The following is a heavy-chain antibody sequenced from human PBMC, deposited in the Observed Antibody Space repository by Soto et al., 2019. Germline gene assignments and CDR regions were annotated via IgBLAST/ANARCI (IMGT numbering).Heavy chain of an antibody. CDR1: GFTFSSYW. CDR2: IKQDGSEK. J-gene: IGHJ4*02. D-gene: IGHD1-26*01. CDR3: AYSSGSYYDDY. Sequence: GGSLRLSCAASGFTFSSYWMSWVRQAPGKGLEWVANIKQDGSEKYYVDSVKGRFTISRDNAKNSLYLQMNSLRAEDTAVYYCAYSSGSYYDDYWGQGTLVTVSS. V-gene: IGHV3-7*01.